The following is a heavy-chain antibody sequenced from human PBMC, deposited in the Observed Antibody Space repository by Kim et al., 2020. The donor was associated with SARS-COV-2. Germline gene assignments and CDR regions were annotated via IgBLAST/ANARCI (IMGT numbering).Heavy chain of an antibody. V-gene: IGHV4-59*13. D-gene: IGHD6-6*01. CDR2: IYYSGNT. CDR3: ARVWRGSSSMALDY. Sequence: SETLSLTCTVSGGSISSYYWTWIRQPPGKGLEWIGYIYYSGNTNYNPSLKSRGTISVDTSKNQFSLMLTSVTAADTAVYYCARVWRGSSSMALDYWRRGSLVTVSS. CDR1: GGSISSYY. J-gene: IGHJ4*02.